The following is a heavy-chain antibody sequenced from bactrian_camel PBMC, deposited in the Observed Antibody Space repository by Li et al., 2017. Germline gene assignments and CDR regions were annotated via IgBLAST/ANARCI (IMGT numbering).Heavy chain of an antibody. CDR2: VSSGDGSA. J-gene: IGHJ4*01. Sequence: HVQLVESGGGSVHSGGSLKLSCAASGFRFSYYWMYWVRQAPGKGLEWVSSVSSGDGSAYYADSVKGRFTMSRDNAKNTLYLQMNSLKTEDTAVYHCAAEPRGSAYWGRGTQVTVS. CDR3: AAEPRGSAY. D-gene: IGHD3*01. V-gene: IGHV3S1*01. CDR1: GFRFSYYW.